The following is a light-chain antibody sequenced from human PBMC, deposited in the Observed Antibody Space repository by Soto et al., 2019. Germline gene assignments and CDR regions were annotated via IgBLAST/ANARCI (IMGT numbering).Light chain of an antibody. V-gene: IGKV3-20*01. CDR2: GAS. J-gene: IGKJ1*01. Sequence: EIVLTQSPGTLSLSPGERATLSCRASQSVSSGSLAWYQQKPGQAPSLLISGASSRATGIPARFSGSGSGTDFTLTISSLEPEDFAVYYCQQYGTSPRTFGQGTKVEIK. CDR3: QQYGTSPRT. CDR1: QSVSSGS.